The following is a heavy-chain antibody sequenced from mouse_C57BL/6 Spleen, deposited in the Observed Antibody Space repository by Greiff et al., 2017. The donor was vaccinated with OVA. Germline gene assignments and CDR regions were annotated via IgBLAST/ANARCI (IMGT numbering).Heavy chain of an antibody. CDR1: GYAFSSSW. J-gene: IGHJ4*01. CDR2: IYPGDGDT. CDR3: ARYDGGAMDY. D-gene: IGHD2-3*01. V-gene: IGHV1-82*01. Sequence: VKLMESGPELVKPGASVKISCKASGYAFSSSWMNWVKQRPGKGLEWIGRIYPGDGDTNYNGKFKGKATLTADKSSSTAYMQLSSLTSEDSAVYFCARYDGGAMDYWGQGTSVTVSS.